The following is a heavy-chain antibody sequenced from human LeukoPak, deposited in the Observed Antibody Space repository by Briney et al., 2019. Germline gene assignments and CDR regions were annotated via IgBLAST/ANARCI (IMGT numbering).Heavy chain of an antibody. J-gene: IGHJ5*02. CDR2: IYYSGST. V-gene: IGHV4-59*12. Sequence: PSETLSLTCTVSGGSMSSYSWSWIRQPPGKGLEWIGNIYYSGSTYYNPSLKSRVNISVDASKNQFSLKLTSVTAADTAVYYCARSQFYGSGSYQGRWFDPWGQGTLVTVSS. D-gene: IGHD3-10*01. CDR3: ARSQFYGSGSYQGRWFDP. CDR1: GGSMSSYS.